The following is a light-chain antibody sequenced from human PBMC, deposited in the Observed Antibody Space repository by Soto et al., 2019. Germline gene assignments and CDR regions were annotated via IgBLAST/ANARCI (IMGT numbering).Light chain of an antibody. Sequence: EIVMTQSPATLSVSPGERATLSCRGSQSLSSNLAWYQQKPGQAPRLLIYGASTRATGVPATFSGGGSGTEFTLTISSCHSEDFAVYYCQQYNAWPRTFGQGTKVDIK. V-gene: IGKV3-15*01. CDR1: QSLSSN. CDR3: QQYNAWPRT. J-gene: IGKJ1*01. CDR2: GAS.